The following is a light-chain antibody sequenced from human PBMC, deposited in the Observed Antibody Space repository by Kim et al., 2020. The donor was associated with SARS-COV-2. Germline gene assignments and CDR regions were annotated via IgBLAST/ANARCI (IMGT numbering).Light chain of an antibody. CDR3: KQSYISPFT. CDR1: QSSSSH. CDR2: DAA. V-gene: IGKV1-39*01. Sequence: ASVGDIVTITCRTSQSSSSHLNWYTQKPGSAPKLLISDAATLQGGVPSRFSGSGSETDFTLTISSLQPEDFATYFCKQSYISPFTFGPGTKVDIK. J-gene: IGKJ3*01.